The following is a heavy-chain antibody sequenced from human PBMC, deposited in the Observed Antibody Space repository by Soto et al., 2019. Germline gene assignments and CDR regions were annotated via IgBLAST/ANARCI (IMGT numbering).Heavy chain of an antibody. Sequence: SETLSLTCAVFGGSFSDYYWTWIRQPPGKGLECIGEINHSGTTSYNPSLKSRLTISVDTSNNQFSLKLSSVTAADTAVYYCARKPIYHFFAGYYSVDYWGQGTLVTVSS. D-gene: IGHD3-9*01. CDR1: GGSFSDYY. CDR2: INHSGTT. V-gene: IGHV4-34*01. J-gene: IGHJ4*02. CDR3: ARKPIYHFFAGYYSVDY.